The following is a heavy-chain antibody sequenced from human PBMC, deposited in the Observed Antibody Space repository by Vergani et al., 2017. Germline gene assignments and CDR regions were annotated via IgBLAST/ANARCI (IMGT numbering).Heavy chain of an antibody. D-gene: IGHD3-3*01. CDR1: GFTFDDYA. CDR3: ARYQYDFWSGHPRAFDI. Sequence: EVQLVESGGGLVQPGRSLRLSCAASGFTFDDYAMHWVRQAPGKGLEWVSGISWNSVSIGYADAVKGRFTSSRDNAKNSLYLQMNSLRAEDTALYYCARYQYDFWSGHPRAFDIWGQGTMVTVSS. J-gene: IGHJ3*02. CDR2: ISWNSVSI. V-gene: IGHV3-9*01.